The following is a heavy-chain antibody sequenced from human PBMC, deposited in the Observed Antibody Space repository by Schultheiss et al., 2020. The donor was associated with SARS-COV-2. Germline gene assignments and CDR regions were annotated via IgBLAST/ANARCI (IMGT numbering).Heavy chain of an antibody. D-gene: IGHD4-11*01. Sequence: ASVKVSCKASGYTFTGYYMHWVRQAPGQGLEWMGWINPNSGGTNYAQKFQGRVTMTRDTSTSTVYMELSSLRSEDTAVYYCARTVLPTVTTGYDYWGQGTLVTVSS. CDR3: ARTVLPTVTTGYDY. V-gene: IGHV1-2*02. J-gene: IGHJ4*02. CDR1: GYTFTGYY. CDR2: INPNSGGT.